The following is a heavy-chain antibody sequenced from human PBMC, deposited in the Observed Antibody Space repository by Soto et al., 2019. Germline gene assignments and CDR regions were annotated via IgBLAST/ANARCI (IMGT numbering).Heavy chain of an antibody. J-gene: IGHJ4*02. CDR1: GYTFTSYD. CDR2: MNPNSGNT. Sequence: QVQLVQSGAEVKKPGASVKVSCKASGYTFTSYDINWVRQATGQGLEWMGWMNPNSGNTGYAQKFQGRVTRTRNTSISTAYMELSSLRSEYTAVYYCARSLPYAIPESGVVDYWGQGTLVTVSS. V-gene: IGHV1-8*01. D-gene: IGHD2-8*01. CDR3: ARSLPYAIPESGVVDY.